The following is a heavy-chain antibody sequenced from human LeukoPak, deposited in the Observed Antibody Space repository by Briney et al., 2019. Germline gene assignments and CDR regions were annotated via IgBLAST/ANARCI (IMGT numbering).Heavy chain of an antibody. CDR3: AKERMGAALSTTDY. J-gene: IGHJ4*02. CDR2: LSSSGSTI. D-gene: IGHD6-6*01. Sequence: GGSLRLSCAASGFTFSDYYMCWIRQAPGKGLERVSPLSSSGSTIYYVDSVKGRFTISRDNAKNSLYLQMNSVRAEDTAVYYCAKERMGAALSTTDYWGQGTLVTVSS. CDR1: GFTFSDYY. V-gene: IGHV3-11*01.